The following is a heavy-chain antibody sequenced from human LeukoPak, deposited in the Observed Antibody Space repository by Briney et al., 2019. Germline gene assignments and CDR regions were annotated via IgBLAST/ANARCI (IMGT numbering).Heavy chain of an antibody. CDR3: ARQPLHAFNYDFWGGPRYYYYYYMDV. CDR1: GYTFTGYY. J-gene: IGHJ6*03. Sequence: ASVKVSCKASGYTFTGYYMHWVRQAPGQGLEWMGWINPNSGGTNYAQKFQGRVTMTRDTSISTAYMELSRLRSDDTAVYYCARQPLHAFNYDFWGGPRYYYYYYMDVWGKGTTVTVSS. V-gene: IGHV1-2*02. CDR2: INPNSGGT. D-gene: IGHD3-3*01.